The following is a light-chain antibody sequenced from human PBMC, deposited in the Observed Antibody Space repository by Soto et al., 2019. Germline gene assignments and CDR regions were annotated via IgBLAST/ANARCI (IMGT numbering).Light chain of an antibody. CDR1: QSVSSN. J-gene: IGKJ1*01. Sequence: EIVMTQSPATLPVSPGERATLSCRASQSVSSNLAWYQQKPGQAPSLLIYGASTRATGIPARFSGSGSGTEFTLTISSLQSEDFAFYYCQQYDTWPWTFGQGTKVEIK. CDR2: GAS. CDR3: QQYDTWPWT. V-gene: IGKV3-15*01.